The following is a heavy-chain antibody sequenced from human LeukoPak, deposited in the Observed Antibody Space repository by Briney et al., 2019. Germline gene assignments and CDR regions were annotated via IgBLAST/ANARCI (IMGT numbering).Heavy chain of an antibody. J-gene: IGHJ6*02. CDR3: ASGYCSSTSCHEDYYYGMDV. Sequence: SETLSLTCTVSGGSISSGDYYWSWIRQPPGKGLEWIGYIYYSGSTYYNPSLKSRVTISVDTSKNQFSLELSSVTAADTAVYYCASGYCSSTSCHEDYYYGMDVWGQGTTVTVSS. CDR1: GGSISSGDYY. V-gene: IGHV4-30-4*01. CDR2: IYYSGST. D-gene: IGHD2-2*03.